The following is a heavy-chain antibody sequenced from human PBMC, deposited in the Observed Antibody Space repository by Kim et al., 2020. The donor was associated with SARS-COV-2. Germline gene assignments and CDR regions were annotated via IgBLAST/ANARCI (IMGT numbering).Heavy chain of an antibody. CDR2: IYYSGST. CDR3: ARDVGYYDILTGYYNVGPLDY. V-gene: IGHV4-59*01. D-gene: IGHD3-9*01. Sequence: SETLSLTCTVSGGSISSYYWSWIRQPPGKGLEWIGYIYYSGSTNYNPSLKSRVTISVDTSKNQFSLKLSSVTAADTAVYYCARDVGYYDILTGYYNVGPLDYWGQGTLVTVSS. CDR1: GGSISSYY. J-gene: IGHJ4*02.